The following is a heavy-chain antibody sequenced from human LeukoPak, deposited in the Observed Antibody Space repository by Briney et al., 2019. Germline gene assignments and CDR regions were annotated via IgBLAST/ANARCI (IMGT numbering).Heavy chain of an antibody. CDR3: ANTAYCSGGSCYLGELDY. V-gene: IGHV3-30*18. CDR1: GFTFSSYG. CDR2: ISYDGSNK. D-gene: IGHD2-15*01. Sequence: GGSLRLSCAASGFTFSSYGMHWVRQAPGKGLEWVAVISYDGSNKYYADSVKGRFTISRDNSKNTLYLQMNSLRAEDTAVYYCANTAYCSGGSCYLGELDYWGQGTLVTVSS. J-gene: IGHJ4*02.